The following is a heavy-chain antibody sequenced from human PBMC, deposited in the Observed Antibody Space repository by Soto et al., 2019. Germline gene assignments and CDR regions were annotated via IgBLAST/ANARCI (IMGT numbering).Heavy chain of an antibody. CDR1: GFTFGNYF. J-gene: IGHJ6*02. V-gene: IGHV3-23*01. D-gene: IGHD1-1*01. CDR3: AKDLHWYGMDV. CDR2: ISSNGGRT. Sequence: EVQLLESGGGLVQPGESLRLSCAASGFTFGNYFMNWVRQAPGKGLEWVSDISSNGGRTHYADSVRGRFTISRDNSRNTLYLQMSSLRAEDTGLYYCAKDLHWYGMDVWGQGTTVTVSS.